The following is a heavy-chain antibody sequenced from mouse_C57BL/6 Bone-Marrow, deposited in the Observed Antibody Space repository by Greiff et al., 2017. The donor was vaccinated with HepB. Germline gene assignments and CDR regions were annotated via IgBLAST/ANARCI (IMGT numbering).Heavy chain of an antibody. CDR3: TGGSSPYWYFDV. Sequence: EVMLVESGAELVRPGASVKLSCTASGFNIKDYYMHWVKQRPEQGLEWIGRIDPEDGDTEYAPKFQGKATMTADTSSNRAYLQLSSLTSEDTAVYYCTGGSSPYWYFDVWGTGTTVTVSS. CDR2: IDPEDGDT. V-gene: IGHV14-1*01. CDR1: GFNIKDYY. D-gene: IGHD1-1*01. J-gene: IGHJ1*03.